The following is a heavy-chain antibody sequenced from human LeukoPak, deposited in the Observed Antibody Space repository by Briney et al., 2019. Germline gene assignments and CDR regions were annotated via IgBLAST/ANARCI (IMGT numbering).Heavy chain of an antibody. Sequence: GASVKVSCKASGYRFTDFSIYWVRQAPGQGLEWMGWFNPNTGDAKYAEKFQGRVTMTRDTSISTAYMELSRLRSDDTAVYYCARAECSSTSCYTGGDWFDPWGQGTLVTVSS. V-gene: IGHV1-2*02. CDR1: GYRFTDFS. J-gene: IGHJ5*02. CDR2: FNPNTGDA. D-gene: IGHD2-2*02. CDR3: ARAECSSTSCYTGGDWFDP.